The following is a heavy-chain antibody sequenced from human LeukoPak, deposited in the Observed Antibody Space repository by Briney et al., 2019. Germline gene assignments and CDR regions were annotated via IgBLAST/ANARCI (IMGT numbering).Heavy chain of an antibody. V-gene: IGHV3-30*07. CDR1: GFTFSIYT. Sequence: PGGSLRLSCAASGFTFSIYTMHWVRQAPGKGLEWVAVISYDGSNKYYTDSVKGRFTISRDNAKNSLYLQMNSLRAEDTAVYYCARGAYNWDGHGGDDYWGQGTLVTVSS. J-gene: IGHJ4*02. CDR2: ISYDGSNK. D-gene: IGHD1-1*01. CDR3: ARGAYNWDGHGGDDY.